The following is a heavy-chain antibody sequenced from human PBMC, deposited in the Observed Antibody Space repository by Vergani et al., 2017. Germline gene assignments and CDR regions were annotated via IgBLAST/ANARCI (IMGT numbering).Heavy chain of an antibody. Sequence: QVQLQQWGAGLLKPSETLSLTCAVYGGSFSGYYWSWIRQPPGKGLEWIGEINHSGSTYYNPSLKSRVTISVDTSKNQFSLKLSSVTAADTAVYYCARSYSSGWYPNWYFDLWGRGTLVTVSS. CDR1: GGSFSGYY. V-gene: IGHV4-34*01. CDR3: ARSYSSGWYPNWYFDL. D-gene: IGHD6-19*01. CDR2: INHSGST. J-gene: IGHJ2*01.